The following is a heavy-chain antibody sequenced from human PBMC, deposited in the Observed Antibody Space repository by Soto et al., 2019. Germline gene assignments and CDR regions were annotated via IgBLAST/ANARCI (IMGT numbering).Heavy chain of an antibody. CDR1: GVSISSYY. D-gene: IGHD6-13*01. CDR3: ASSNIAAAGFYYYGMDV. J-gene: IGHJ6*02. V-gene: IGHV4-59*01. Sequence: SETLSLTCTVSGVSISSYYWILIRQPPGKGLEWIGYIYYSGSTNYNPSLKSRVTISVDTSKNQFSLKLSSVTAADTAVYYCASSNIAAAGFYYYGMDVWGRGTTVTV. CDR2: IYYSGST.